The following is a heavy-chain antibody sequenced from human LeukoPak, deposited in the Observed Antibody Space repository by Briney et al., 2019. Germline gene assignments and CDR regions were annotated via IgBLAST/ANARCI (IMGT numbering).Heavy chain of an antibody. Sequence: SETLSLTCTVSGGSISSYYWSWIRQPPGKELEWIGYIYYSGSTNYNPSLKSRVAISVDTSKNPISLTLSSVTAADTAVYYCARYDSSGYLPDYWGQGSLVTVSS. J-gene: IGHJ4*02. V-gene: IGHV4-59*01. CDR3: ARYDSSGYLPDY. D-gene: IGHD3-22*01. CDR1: GGSISSYY. CDR2: IYYSGST.